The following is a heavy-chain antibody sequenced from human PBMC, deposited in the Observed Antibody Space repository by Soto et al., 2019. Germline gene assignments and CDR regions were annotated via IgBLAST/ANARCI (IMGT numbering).Heavy chain of an antibody. CDR3: APPRHSRYYYYYGMDV. CDR1: GYTFTSYA. J-gene: IGHJ6*02. V-gene: IGHV1-3*01. Sequence: QVQLVQSGAEVKKPGASVKVSCKASGYTFTSYAMHWVRQAPGQRLEWMGWINAGNGNTKYSQKFQGRVTITRDTPASTAKMERSSGKSEDTAVYSWAPPRHSRYYYYYGMDVWGQGTTVTVSS. D-gene: IGHD6-13*01. CDR2: INAGNGNT.